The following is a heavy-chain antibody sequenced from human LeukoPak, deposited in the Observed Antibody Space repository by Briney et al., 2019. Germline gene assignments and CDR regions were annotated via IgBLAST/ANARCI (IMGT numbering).Heavy chain of an antibody. D-gene: IGHD6-13*01. CDR3: AIREPIGY. V-gene: IGHV3-23*01. Sequence: PGGSLRLSCAASGFSFANSVISWIRQAPGKGPEWVSAISGSGDRTDYADSVRGQFTISRDNSKSTLYLQMNSLRVEDTAIYYCAIREPIGYWGQGSLVTVSP. CDR1: GFSFANSV. J-gene: IGHJ4*02. CDR2: ISGSGDRT.